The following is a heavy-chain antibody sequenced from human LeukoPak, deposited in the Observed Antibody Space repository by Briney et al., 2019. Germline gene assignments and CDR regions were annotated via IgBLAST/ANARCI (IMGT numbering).Heavy chain of an antibody. CDR2: ISYDGSNK. CDR1: GFTFSSYG. CDR3: AKDRDRRNYYYYGMDV. Sequence: GGSLRLSCAASGFTFSSYGMHWARQAPGKGLEWVAVISYDGSNKYYADSVKGRFTISRDNSKNTLYLQMNSLRAEDTAVYYCAKDRDRRNYYYYGMDVWGQGTTVTVSS. J-gene: IGHJ6*02. V-gene: IGHV3-30*18. D-gene: IGHD1-14*01.